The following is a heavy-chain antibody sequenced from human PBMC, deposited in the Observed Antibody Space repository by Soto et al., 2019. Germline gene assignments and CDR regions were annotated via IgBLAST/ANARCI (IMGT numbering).Heavy chain of an antibody. V-gene: IGHV4-31*03. D-gene: IGHD3-10*01. J-gene: IGHJ4*02. CDR3: ATVYYGSGTYYFDY. CDR2: IYYSGST. CDR1: GGSISSGGYY. Sequence: KPSETLSLTCTVSGGSISSGGYYWSWIRQHPGKGLEWIGYIYYSGSTYYNPSLKSRVTISVDTSKNQFSLKLSSVTAADTAVYYCATVYYGSGTYYFDYWGQGTLVTVSS.